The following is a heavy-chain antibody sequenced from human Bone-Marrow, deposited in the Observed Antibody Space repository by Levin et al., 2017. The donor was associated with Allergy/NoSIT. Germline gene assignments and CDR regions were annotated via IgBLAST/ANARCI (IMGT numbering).Heavy chain of an antibody. D-gene: IGHD2-2*02. Sequence: SETLSLTCAVYGGSFSGYYWSWIRQPPGKGLEWIGEINHSGSTNYNPSLKSRVTISVDTSKNQFSLKLSSVTAADTAVYYCARGPLQTGTSCYTKERYNWFDPWGQGTLVTVSS. CDR2: INHSGST. CDR1: GGSFSGYY. J-gene: IGHJ5*02. CDR3: ARGPLQTGTSCYTKERYNWFDP. V-gene: IGHV4-34*01.